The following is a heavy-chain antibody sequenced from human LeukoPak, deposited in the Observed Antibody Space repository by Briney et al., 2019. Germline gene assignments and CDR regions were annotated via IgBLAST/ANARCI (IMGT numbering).Heavy chain of an antibody. J-gene: IGHJ4*02. CDR1: GFTLSDYY. CDR3: ARAGVDYYDTSGQLDY. D-gene: IGHD3-22*01. Sequence: PGGSLRLSCAASGFTLSDYYMSWIRQAPGKGLEWVSYISSSGSTIYYADSVKGRFTISRDNAKNSLYLQMNSLRAEDTAVYYCARAGVDYYDTSGQLDYWGQGTLVTVSS. V-gene: IGHV3-11*01. CDR2: ISSSGSTI.